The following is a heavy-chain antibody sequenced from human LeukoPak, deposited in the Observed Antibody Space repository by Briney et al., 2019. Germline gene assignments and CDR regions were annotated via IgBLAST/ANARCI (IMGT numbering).Heavy chain of an antibody. D-gene: IGHD5-12*01. CDR2: IFPSGGEI. J-gene: IGHJ3*02. CDR1: GFTFSTFA. Sequence: GGSLRLSCAASGFTFSTFAMIWVRQPPGKGLEWVSSIFPSGGEIHYADSVKGRFTISRDNAKNSLYLQMNSLRAEDTAVYYCGRVKEASAFDIWGQGTMVTVSS. V-gene: IGHV3-21*01. CDR3: GRVKEASAFDI.